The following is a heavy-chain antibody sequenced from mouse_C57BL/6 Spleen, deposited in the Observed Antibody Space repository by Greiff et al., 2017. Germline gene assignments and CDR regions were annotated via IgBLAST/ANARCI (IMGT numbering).Heavy chain of an antibody. V-gene: IGHV1-39*01. CDR1: GYSFTDYN. CDR3: ARRVFATVGSAMDY. J-gene: IGHJ4*01. Sequence: LVESGPELVKPGASVKISCKASGYSFTDYNMNWVKQSNGKSLEWIGVINPNYGTTSYNQKFKGKATLTVDQSSSTAYMQLNSLTSEDSAVYYCARRVFATVGSAMDYWGQGTSVTVSS. D-gene: IGHD1-1*01. CDR2: INPNYGTT.